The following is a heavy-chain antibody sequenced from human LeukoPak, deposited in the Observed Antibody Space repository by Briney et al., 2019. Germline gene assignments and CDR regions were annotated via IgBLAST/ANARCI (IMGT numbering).Heavy chain of an antibody. CDR2: KHYSGST. CDR3: ARGRSYGFDFDS. V-gene: IGHV4-61*01. CDR1: GVSINTCCYY. D-gene: IGHD5-18*01. Sequence: TSETLSLTCDVSGVSINTCCYYWTWIRHPPGKGLEWIGYKHYSGSTRYNSSLRSRLTISLDTSKNQFSLRLTSVTAADTAVYYCARGRSYGFDFDSWGPGTLVIVSS. J-gene: IGHJ4*02.